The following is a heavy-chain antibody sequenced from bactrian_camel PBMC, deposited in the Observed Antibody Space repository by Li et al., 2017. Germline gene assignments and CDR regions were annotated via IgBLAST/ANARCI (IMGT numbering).Heavy chain of an antibody. CDR1: GFSFDDSD. V-gene: IGHV3S55*01. CDR3: AVRLGKSPGDCTLRPMYNY. J-gene: IGHJ4*01. D-gene: IGHD7*01. CDR2: IDLTGKT. Sequence: VQLVESGGGSVQAGGSLRLSCTVSGFSFDDSDMGWYRQAPGNECELVSTIDLTGKTYYSPSVKGRFTISQDNAKNTLYLQMDRLKPEDSGIYYCAVRLGKSPGDCTLRPMYNYWGRGTQVTVS.